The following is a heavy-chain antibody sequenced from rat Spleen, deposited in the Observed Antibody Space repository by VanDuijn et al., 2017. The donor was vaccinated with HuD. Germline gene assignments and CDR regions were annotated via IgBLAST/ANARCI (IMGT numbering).Heavy chain of an antibody. J-gene: IGHJ2*01. Sequence: EVQLVETGGGLVQPGKSLKLSCVASGFTFSRYWMYWYRQFPEKRLEWVARIKAKSNNYATDYTESVKGRFTISRDDSKSSIYLQMNNLKEEDTAIYYCASYDWGQGVMVTVSS. D-gene: IGHD1-7*01. CDR1: GFTFSRYW. V-gene: IGHV6-6*01. CDR3: ASYD. CDR2: IKAKSNNYAT.